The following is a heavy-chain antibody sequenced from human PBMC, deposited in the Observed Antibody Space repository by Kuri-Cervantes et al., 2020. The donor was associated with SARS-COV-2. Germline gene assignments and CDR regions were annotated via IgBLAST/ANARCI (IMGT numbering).Heavy chain of an antibody. CDR2: VNHRGST. CDR3: ALGSGSTSYYFYYYMDI. CDR1: GESFSGYY. J-gene: IGHJ6*03. V-gene: IGHV4-34*01. D-gene: IGHD3-10*01. Sequence: SETLSLTCAFYGESFSGYYWNWIRQSPGKGLEWIGEVNHRGSTNYNPSLKSRVTISVDTSSKQFSLKLSSVTAADSAVYYCALGSGSTSYYFYYYMDIWGQGRTVTVSS.